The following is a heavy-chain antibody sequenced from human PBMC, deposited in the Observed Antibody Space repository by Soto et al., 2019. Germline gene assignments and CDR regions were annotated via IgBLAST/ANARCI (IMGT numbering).Heavy chain of an antibody. J-gene: IGHJ4*02. CDR2: INAGNGKT. CDR1: GYTFTSYA. CDR3: ARDLGQQLIDY. V-gene: IGHV1-3*01. Sequence: ASVKVSCKASGYTFTSYAMHWERQAPGQRLEWMRWINAGNGKTKYSQKFQSRVTITGDKSSTTAYMELSSLRSEDTALYYCARDLGQQLIDYWGQGTLVIVSS. D-gene: IGHD6-13*01.